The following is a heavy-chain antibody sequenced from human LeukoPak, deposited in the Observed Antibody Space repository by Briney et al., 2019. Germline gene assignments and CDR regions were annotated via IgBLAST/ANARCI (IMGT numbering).Heavy chain of an antibody. CDR3: ARDLMGYYFDY. CDR1: GFTFSSYW. D-gene: IGHD2-8*01. Sequence: GGSLRLSCAASGFTFSSYWMSWVRQAPGKGLKWVANIKQDGSEKYYVDSVKGRFTISRDNAKNSLYLQMNSLRAEDTAVYYCARDLMGYYFDYWGQGTLVTVSS. V-gene: IGHV3-7*01. J-gene: IGHJ4*02. CDR2: IKQDGSEK.